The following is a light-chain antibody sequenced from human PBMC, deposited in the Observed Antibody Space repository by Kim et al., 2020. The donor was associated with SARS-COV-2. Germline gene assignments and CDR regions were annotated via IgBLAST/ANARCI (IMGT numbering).Light chain of an antibody. Sequence: PGKTARITWGGNNLGSKSVPWYQQKPGQAPVLVIYYDSDRPSGIPERFSGSNSGNTATLTISRVEAGDEADYYCQVWDSSSDHLWVFGGGTKLTVL. J-gene: IGLJ3*02. CDR1: NLGSKS. CDR3: QVWDSSSDHLWV. CDR2: YDS. V-gene: IGLV3-21*04.